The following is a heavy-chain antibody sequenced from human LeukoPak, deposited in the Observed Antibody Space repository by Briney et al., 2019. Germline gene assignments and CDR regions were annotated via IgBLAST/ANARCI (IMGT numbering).Heavy chain of an antibody. D-gene: IGHD2-2*02. Sequence: GASVKVSCKASGYTFTGYYMHWVRQAPGQGLEWMGWINPNSGGTNYAQKFQGRVTMTRDTSISTAYMELSRLRSDDTAVYYCARGTVGLVPAAISNWYYYYMDVWGKGTTVTVSS. J-gene: IGHJ6*03. CDR1: GYTFTGYY. CDR3: ARGTVGLVPAAISNWYYYYMDV. V-gene: IGHV1-2*02. CDR2: INPNSGGT.